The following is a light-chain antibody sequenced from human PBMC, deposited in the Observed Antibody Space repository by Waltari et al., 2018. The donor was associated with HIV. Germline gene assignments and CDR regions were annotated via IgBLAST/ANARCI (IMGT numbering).Light chain of an antibody. CDR2: RNN. Sequence: QSVLTQPPSASGTPGQRVTISCSGRSSNIGSNYGYWYQQLPGTAPKLLIYRNNHRPSGVPDRFSGSKSGTSASLAISGLRSEDEADYYCAAWDDSLSGLVFGGGTKVTVL. V-gene: IGLV1-47*01. CDR3: AAWDDSLSGLV. J-gene: IGLJ3*02. CDR1: SSNIGSNY.